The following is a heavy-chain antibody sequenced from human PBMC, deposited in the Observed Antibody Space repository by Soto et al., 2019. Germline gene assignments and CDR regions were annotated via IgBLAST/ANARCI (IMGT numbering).Heavy chain of an antibody. CDR1: GFTFSSYG. CDR3: AKGSCSSTSCYTHY. D-gene: IGHD2-2*02. Sequence: PGGSLRLSCAASGFTFSSYGMHWVRQAPGKGLEWVAVISYDGSNKYYADSVKGRFTISRDNSKNTLYLQMNSLRAEDTAVYYCAKGSCSSTSCYTHYWGQGTLVTVSS. CDR2: ISYDGSNK. J-gene: IGHJ4*02. V-gene: IGHV3-30*18.